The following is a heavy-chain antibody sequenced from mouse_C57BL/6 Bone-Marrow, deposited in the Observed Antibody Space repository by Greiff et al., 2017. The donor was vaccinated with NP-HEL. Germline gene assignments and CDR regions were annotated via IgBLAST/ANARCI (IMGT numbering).Heavy chain of an antibody. V-gene: IGHV5-6*01. CDR1: GFTFSSYG. CDR3: ARHYDYGYAMDY. CDR2: ISSGGSYT. Sequence: EVQGVESGGDLVKPGGSLKLSCAASGFTFSSYGMSWVRQTPDKRLEWVATISSGGSYTSYPDSVKGRFTISRDNAKNTLYLQMSSLKSEDTAMYYCARHYDYGYAMDYWGQGTSVTVSS. D-gene: IGHD2-4*01. J-gene: IGHJ4*01.